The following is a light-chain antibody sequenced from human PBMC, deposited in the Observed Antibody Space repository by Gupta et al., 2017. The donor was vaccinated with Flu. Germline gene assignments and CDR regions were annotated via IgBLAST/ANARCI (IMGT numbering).Light chain of an antibody. CDR3: QQRDSMPFT. CDR2: AAS. J-gene: IGKJ3*01. Sequence: DIQMAQSPSSLSASVGDRITISCRASQSISTYLNWYQQKPGKAPKLLISAASSLQSGVPSRFSGSGSGTDFTLTISRRQPEDFATYFCQQRDSMPFTFGHGTKVDIK. V-gene: IGKV1-39*01. CDR1: QSISTY.